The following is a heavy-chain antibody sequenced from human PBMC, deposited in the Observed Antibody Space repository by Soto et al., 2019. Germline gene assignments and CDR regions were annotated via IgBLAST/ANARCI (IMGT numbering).Heavy chain of an antibody. V-gene: IGHV1-2*04. J-gene: IGHJ6*02. Sequence: QVQLVQSGAEVKKPGASVKVSCKASGYTFTGYYMHWVRQAPGQGLEWMGWINPNSGGTNYAQKFQGWVTRARXXSXSXXYMELSRLRSDDTAVYYCARGGYGDYVDSYYGMDVWGQGTTVTVSS. CDR3: ARGGYGDYVDSYYGMDV. CDR1: GYTFTGYY. CDR2: INPNSGGT. D-gene: IGHD4-17*01.